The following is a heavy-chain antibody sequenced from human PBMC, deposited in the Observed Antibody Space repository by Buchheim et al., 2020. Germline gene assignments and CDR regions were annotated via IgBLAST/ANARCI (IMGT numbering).Heavy chain of an antibody. Sequence: EMQLVESGGGLVQPGGSLRLSCAGSGFSFSDYAMSWVRRTPGQGLQWVAAISGISVNTYYTGSVKGRFLIYRDNSRNTVYLEMNSLTTEDTAAYYGAREFTRDNTWFEVDDLWGQGT. CDR3: AREFTRDNTWFEVDDL. CDR2: ISGISVNT. CDR1: GFSFSDYA. V-gene: IGHV3-23*04. J-gene: IGHJ4*02. D-gene: IGHD2-21*01.